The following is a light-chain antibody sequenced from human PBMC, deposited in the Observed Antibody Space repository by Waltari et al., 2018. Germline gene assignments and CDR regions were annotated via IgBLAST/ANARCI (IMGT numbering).Light chain of an antibody. J-gene: IGLJ3*02. CDR3: SSYTRSTTLV. CDR1: PSDVGGYNY. CDR2: EVS. Sequence: QSALTQPASVSGSPGQSITISCTGTPSDVGGYNYVSWYQQPPGSAPKLILYEVSNRPSGVSNRFSGSKSGTTASLTISGLQAEDEADYYCSSYTRSTTLVFGGGTKLTVL. V-gene: IGLV2-14*01.